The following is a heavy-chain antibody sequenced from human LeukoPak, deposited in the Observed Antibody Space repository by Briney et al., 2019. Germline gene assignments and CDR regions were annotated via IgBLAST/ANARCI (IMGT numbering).Heavy chain of an antibody. D-gene: IGHD3-16*01. CDR3: AREAPGGYFDY. CDR1: GYTFTTYF. CDR2: ISPSEGNT. Sequence: ASVKVSCKASGYTFTTYFLHWARQAPGQGLEWMGMISPSEGNTNYAQNSQGRVTVTRDTSTRTIYMELTSLKPEDTALYYCAREAPGGYFDYWAQGTLVTVSS. V-gene: IGHV1-46*01. J-gene: IGHJ4*02.